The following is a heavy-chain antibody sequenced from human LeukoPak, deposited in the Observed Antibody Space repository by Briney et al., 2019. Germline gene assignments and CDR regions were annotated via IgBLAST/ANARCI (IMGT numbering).Heavy chain of an antibody. V-gene: IGHV3-11*01. D-gene: IGHD4-17*01. CDR3: ARYTTVTTIFDY. CDR1: GFTFSDYY. J-gene: IGHJ4*02. Sequence: GGSLRLSCAASGFTFSDYYMSWIRQAPGKGLEWVSCISSSGSTIYYADSVKGRFTISRDNAKNSLYLQMNSLRAEDTAVYYCARYTTVTTIFDYWGQGTLVTVSS. CDR2: ISSSGSTI.